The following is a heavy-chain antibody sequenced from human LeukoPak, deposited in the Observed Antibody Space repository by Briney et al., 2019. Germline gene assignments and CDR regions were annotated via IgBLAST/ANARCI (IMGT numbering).Heavy chain of an antibody. CDR1: GFTFSSYW. J-gene: IGHJ4*02. V-gene: IGHV3-74*01. D-gene: IGHD6-13*01. CDR3: ARATGWSSWYFFDY. CDR2: INSDGSST. Sequence: GGSLRLSCAASGFTFSSYWMHWVRQAPGKGLVWVSRINSDGSSTSYADSVKGRFTISRDNAKNSLYLQMNSLRAEDTAVYYCARATGWSSWYFFDYWGQGTLVTVSS.